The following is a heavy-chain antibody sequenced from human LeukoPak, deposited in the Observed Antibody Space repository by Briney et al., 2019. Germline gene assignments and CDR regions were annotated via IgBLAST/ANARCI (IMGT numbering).Heavy chain of an antibody. V-gene: IGHV4-61*05. CDR2: IYYSGST. CDR1: GGSISGSNSYY. J-gene: IGHJ3*02. CDR3: ARRCGDGSCYAAFDI. D-gene: IGHD2-15*01. Sequence: SETLSLTCTLSGGSISGSNSYYWGWIRQPPGKGLEWIGNIYYSGSTNYNPSLKSRVTISEDTSKNQFSLKLSSVTAADTAVYYCARRCGDGSCYAAFDIWGQGTMVTVSS.